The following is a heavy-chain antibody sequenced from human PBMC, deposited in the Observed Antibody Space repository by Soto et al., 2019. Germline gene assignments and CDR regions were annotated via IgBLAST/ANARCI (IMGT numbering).Heavy chain of an antibody. Sequence: PGGSLRLSCAASGFTFSSYGMHWVRQAPGKGLEWVAVISYDGSNKYYADSVKGRFTISRDNSKNTLYLQMNSLRAEDTAVYYCAKRSNGYSYGQPHYYDSSGYSSPIDYWGQGTLVTVSS. J-gene: IGHJ4*02. D-gene: IGHD3-22*01. CDR2: ISYDGSNK. CDR3: AKRSNGYSYGQPHYYDSSGYSSPIDY. CDR1: GFTFSSYG. V-gene: IGHV3-30*18.